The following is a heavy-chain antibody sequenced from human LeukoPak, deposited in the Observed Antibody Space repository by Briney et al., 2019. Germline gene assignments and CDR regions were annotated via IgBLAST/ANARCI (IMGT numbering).Heavy chain of an antibody. CDR2: INSDGHST. V-gene: IGHV3-74*01. D-gene: IGHD4-17*01. CDR1: GFTFTSYS. CDR3: ARDRNYGDPLDY. Sequence: PGGSLRLCCAASGFTFTSYSMNWVRQAPGKELLWVSRINSDGHSTRYADSVKGRFTISLDNAKNTLYLEMNSLRAEDTAVYYCARDRNYGDPLDYWGQGTLVTVSS. J-gene: IGHJ4*02.